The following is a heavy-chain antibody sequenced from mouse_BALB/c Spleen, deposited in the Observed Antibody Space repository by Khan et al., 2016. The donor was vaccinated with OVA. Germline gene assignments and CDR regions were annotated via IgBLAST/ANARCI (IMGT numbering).Heavy chain of an antibody. CDR2: INSGGST. V-gene: IGHV5-6-5*01. CDR1: GFTFSSYA. Sequence: DVMLVESGGGLVKPGGSLKLSCAASGFTFSSYAVSWIRQTPEKRLEWVASINSGGSTYYPDSVKGRFTISRDDARNILYLQMHSLRSEDTAMYYCTRLLDYWGQGTSVTVSS. J-gene: IGHJ4*01. CDR3: TRLLDY.